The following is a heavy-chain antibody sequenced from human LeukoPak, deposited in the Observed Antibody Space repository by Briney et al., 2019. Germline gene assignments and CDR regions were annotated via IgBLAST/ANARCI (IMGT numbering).Heavy chain of an antibody. CDR2: INPNSGGT. Sequence: ASVKVSCKASGYTFTGYYMHWVRQAPGQGLEWIGWINPNSGGTNYAQKFQGRVTMTRDTSISTAYMALSRLRSDDTAVYYCARGWSGSYYSHYYYYMDVWGKGTTVTVSS. CDR3: ARGWSGSYYSHYYYYMDV. D-gene: IGHD1-26*01. CDR1: GYTFTGYY. V-gene: IGHV1-2*02. J-gene: IGHJ6*03.